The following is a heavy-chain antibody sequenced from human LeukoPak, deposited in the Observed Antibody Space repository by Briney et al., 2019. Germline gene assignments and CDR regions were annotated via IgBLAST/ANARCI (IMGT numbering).Heavy chain of an antibody. D-gene: IGHD3-10*01. J-gene: IGHJ4*02. CDR3: ASDGWFEYYFDY. Sequence: SVKVSCKSSGGTFTDYGISWLRHAPGQGLEWMGRIIPIFTTANYAQKFQGRVTITADTSTNTAYMELTSLRSEDLAVYYCASDGWFEYYFDYWGQGTLLTVSS. CDR2: IIPIFTTA. CDR1: GGTFTDYG. V-gene: IGHV1-69*06.